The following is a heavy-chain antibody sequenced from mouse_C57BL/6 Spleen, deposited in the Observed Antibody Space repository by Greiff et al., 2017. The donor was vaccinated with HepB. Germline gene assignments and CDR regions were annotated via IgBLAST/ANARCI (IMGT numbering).Heavy chain of an antibody. J-gene: IGHJ3*01. CDR2: ISSGSSTI. Sequence: EVQLVESGGGLVKPGGSLKLSCAASGFTFSDYGMHWVRQAPEKGLEWVAYISSGSSTIYYADTVKGRFTISRDNAKNTLFLQMSSLRSEDTAMYYCARNGYDPSWFAYWGQGTLVTVSA. D-gene: IGHD2-2*01. V-gene: IGHV5-17*01. CDR1: GFTFSDYG. CDR3: ARNGYDPSWFAY.